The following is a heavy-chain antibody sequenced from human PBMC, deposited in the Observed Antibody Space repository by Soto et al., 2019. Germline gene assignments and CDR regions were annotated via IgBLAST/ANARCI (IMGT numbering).Heavy chain of an antibody. V-gene: IGHV1-69*01. J-gene: IGHJ4*02. Sequence: QVQLVQSGAEVKKPGSSVKVSCKASGGTFRSNGISWVRQAPGQGLEWMGGIIPMFGAPNYARKFADRVRITADESTATRYMELRSLRDEDTALYYCASHDSSGYYEVDYWGQGTQVTVSA. D-gene: IGHD3-22*01. CDR1: GGTFRSNG. CDR3: ASHDSSGYYEVDY. CDR2: IIPMFGAP.